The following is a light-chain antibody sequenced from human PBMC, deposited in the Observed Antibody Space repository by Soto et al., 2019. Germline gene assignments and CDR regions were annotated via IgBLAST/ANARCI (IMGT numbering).Light chain of an antibody. V-gene: IGKV1-5*03. CDR1: QSISSW. Sequence: DIQMTQSPSTLSASVGDRVTITCRASQSISSWLAWYQQRPGKAPNLLIHTASTLKSGVPPRFIGSGSGTEFTLTISSLQPDDFAAYYCQHYDFNSGLTFGGGTKVEI. CDR2: TAS. J-gene: IGKJ4*01. CDR3: QHYDFNSGLT.